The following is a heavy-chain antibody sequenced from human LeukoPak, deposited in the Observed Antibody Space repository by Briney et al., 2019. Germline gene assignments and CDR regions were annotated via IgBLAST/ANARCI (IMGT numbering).Heavy chain of an antibody. CDR1: GGSFSGYY. V-gene: IGHV4-34*01. CDR2: INHSGST. Sequence: SETLSLTCAVYGGSFSGYYWSWIRQPPGKGLEWIGEINHSGSTNYNPSLKSRVTISVDTSKNQFSLKLSSVTAADTAVYYCARGARGYCSSTSCYAGIFAYYYYYMDVWGKGTTVTVSS. CDR3: ARGARGYCSSTSCYAGIFAYYYYYMDV. J-gene: IGHJ6*03. D-gene: IGHD2-2*03.